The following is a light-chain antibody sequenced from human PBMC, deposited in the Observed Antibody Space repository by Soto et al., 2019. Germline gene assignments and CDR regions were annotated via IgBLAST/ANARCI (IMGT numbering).Light chain of an antibody. Sequence: EIVMTQSPATLSVSPGERATLSCRASQDISTNLAWYQQKPGQAPRLLIYGASTRATGIPARFSGSGSGTEFTLTISSLQSEDFAVYYCQQYDNWLRTFGQGTRWISN. J-gene: IGKJ1*01. CDR2: GAS. CDR3: QQYDNWLRT. CDR1: QDISTN. V-gene: IGKV3-15*01.